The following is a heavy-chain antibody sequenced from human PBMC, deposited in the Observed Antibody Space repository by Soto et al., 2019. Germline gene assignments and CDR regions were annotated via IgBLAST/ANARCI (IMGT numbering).Heavy chain of an antibody. CDR2: INHSGST. Sequence: SETLSLTCAVYGGSFSGYYWSWIRQPPGKGLEWIGEINHSGSTNYNPSLKSRVTISVDTSKNQFSLKLSSVTAADTAVYYCARRAFVVVTAVLWPPEGSLALFGYWGHGTLVTVSS. CDR3: ARRAFVVVTAVLWPPEGSLALFGY. D-gene: IGHD2-21*02. CDR1: GGSFSGYY. J-gene: IGHJ4*01. V-gene: IGHV4-34*01.